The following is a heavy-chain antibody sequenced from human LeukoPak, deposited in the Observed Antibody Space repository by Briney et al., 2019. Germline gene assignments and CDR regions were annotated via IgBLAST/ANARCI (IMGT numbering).Heavy chain of an antibody. CDR3: ARDYYDSSGYYFQVHWFDP. D-gene: IGHD3-22*01. CDR1: GYTFTGYY. V-gene: IGHV1-2*02. CDR2: INPNSGGT. J-gene: IGHJ5*02. Sequence: ASVKVSCKASGYTFTGYYMHWVRQAPGQGLEWMGWINPNSGGTNYAQKFQGRVTMTRDTSISTAYMELRSLRSDDTAVYYCARDYYDSSGYYFQVHWFDPWGQGTLVTVSS.